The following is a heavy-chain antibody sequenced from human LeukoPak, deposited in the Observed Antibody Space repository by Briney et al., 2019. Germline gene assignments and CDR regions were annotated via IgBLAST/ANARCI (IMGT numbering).Heavy chain of an antibody. J-gene: IGHJ4*02. D-gene: IGHD4-17*01. CDR3: ARGAYGDYYFDY. V-gene: IGHV3-48*01. CDR1: GFTFSIYT. Sequence: GGSLRLSCAASGFTFSIYTMNWVRQAPGKGLEWVSYISGSSTTIYYADSVKGRFTISRDNAKNSLYLQMNSLRAEDTAVYYCARGAYGDYYFDYWGQGTLVTASS. CDR2: ISGSSTTI.